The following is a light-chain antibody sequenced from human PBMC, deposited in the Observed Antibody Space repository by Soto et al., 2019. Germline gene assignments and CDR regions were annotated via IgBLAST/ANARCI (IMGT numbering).Light chain of an antibody. CDR1: SSNIGAGYD. J-gene: IGLJ2*01. V-gene: IGLV1-40*01. CDR2: DNS. CDR3: QSYDSSLSGAV. Sequence: QSVLTQPPSVSGAPGQRVTISCTGSSSNIGAGYDVHWYQQLPGTAPKLLIYDNSIRPSGVPDRFSGSKSGTSASLAIAGLQAEDEADYHCQSYDSSLSGAVFGGGTKLTVL.